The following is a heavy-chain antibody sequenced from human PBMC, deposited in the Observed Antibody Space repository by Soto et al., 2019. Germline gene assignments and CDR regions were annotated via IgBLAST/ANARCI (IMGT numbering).Heavy chain of an antibody. V-gene: IGHV4-31*03. D-gene: IGHD3-3*01. Sequence: QVQLQESGPGLVKPSQTLSLTCTVSGGSISSGGYYWSWIRQHPGKGLEWIGYIYYSGSTYYNPSLKSRVTISVDTSKNQFSRKLSSVTTADTAVYYCARAPRITIFGVVSNYYYGMDVWGQGTTVTVSS. CDR2: IYYSGST. CDR3: ARAPRITIFGVVSNYYYGMDV. CDR1: GGSISSGGYY. J-gene: IGHJ6*02.